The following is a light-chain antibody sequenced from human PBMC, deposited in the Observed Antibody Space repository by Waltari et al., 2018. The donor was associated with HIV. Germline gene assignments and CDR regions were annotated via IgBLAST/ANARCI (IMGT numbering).Light chain of an antibody. J-gene: IGKJ1*01. CDR3: HQSKSLPGT. V-gene: IGKV6-21*01. CDR1: QSIGDN. Sequence: EIVLPQSPDFQSVTPKESVTITCRTSQSIGDNLHWSQQKPGQSPQLLIKYASQSFSWVPSRFSGSGSGTVFTLTINGLEAEDAATYYCHQSKSLPGTFGQGTKVEIK. CDR2: YAS.